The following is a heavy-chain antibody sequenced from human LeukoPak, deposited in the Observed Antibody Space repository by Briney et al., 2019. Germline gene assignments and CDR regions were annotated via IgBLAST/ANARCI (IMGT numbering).Heavy chain of an antibody. CDR1: GLTVTTNY. CDR3: ARRYSSGSN. J-gene: IGHJ4*02. Sequence: PGGSLRLSCAASGLTVTTNYMSWVRQAPGKGLEWVSVIYSGGITYYADSVKGRFTISRDSSKNTLYLQMNSLRVEDTAVYYCARRYSSGSNWGQGTLVTVSS. CDR2: IYSGGIT. D-gene: IGHD6-19*01. V-gene: IGHV3-66*02.